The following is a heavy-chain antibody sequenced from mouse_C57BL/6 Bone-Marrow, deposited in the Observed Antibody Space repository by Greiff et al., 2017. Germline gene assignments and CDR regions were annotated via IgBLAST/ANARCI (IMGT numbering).Heavy chain of an antibody. CDR1: GYTFTSYG. J-gene: IGHJ2*01. Sequence: VQLQQSGAELARPGASVKLSCKASGYTFTSYGISWVKQRPGQGLEWIGEIYPRSGNTYYNEKFKGKATLTADKSSSTAYMELRSLTSEDSAVYFCARENYYGSSSYYLDYWGQGTTLTVSS. CDR2: IYPRSGNT. D-gene: IGHD1-1*01. V-gene: IGHV1-81*01. CDR3: ARENYYGSSSYYLDY.